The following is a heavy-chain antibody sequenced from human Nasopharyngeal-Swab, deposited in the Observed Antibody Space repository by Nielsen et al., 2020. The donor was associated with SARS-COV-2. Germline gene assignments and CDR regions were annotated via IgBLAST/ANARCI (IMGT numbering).Heavy chain of an antibody. CDR1: GGSISSGGYC. V-gene: IGHV4-31*03. D-gene: IGHD3-16*02. Sequence: SETLSLTCTVSGGSISSGGYCWSWIRQHPGKGLEWIGYIYYSGSTCYNPSLKSRVTISVDTSKNQFSLKLSSVTAADTAVYYCARGLRDYVWGSYRSYFDYWGQGTLVTVSS. CDR2: IYYSGST. J-gene: IGHJ4*02. CDR3: ARGLRDYVWGSYRSYFDY.